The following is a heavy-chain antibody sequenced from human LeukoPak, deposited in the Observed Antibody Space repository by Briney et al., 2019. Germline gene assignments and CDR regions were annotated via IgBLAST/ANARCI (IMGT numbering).Heavy chain of an antibody. CDR1: GGSFSGYY. D-gene: IGHD6-19*01. J-gene: IGHJ5*02. Sequence: SETLSLTCAVYGGSFSGYYWSWIGQPPGKGLEWIGEINHSGSTNYNPSLKSRVTISVDTSKNQFSLKLSSVTAADTAVYYCARVGKQWLVLRGWFDPWGQGTLVTVSS. V-gene: IGHV4-34*01. CDR2: INHSGST. CDR3: ARVGKQWLVLRGWFDP.